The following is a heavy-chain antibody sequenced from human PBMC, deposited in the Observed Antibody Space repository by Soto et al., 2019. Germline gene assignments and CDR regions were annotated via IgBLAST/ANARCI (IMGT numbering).Heavy chain of an antibody. J-gene: IGHJ4*02. CDR2: ICGSGGRI. CDR1: GFTFYRYD. CDR3: VRRGSETGWYFEQ. D-gene: IGHD6-19*01. Sequence: EVQLLESGGGLVQPGGALRLSCAASGFTFYRYDMFWVRQTPRRGLEWVSFICGSGGRIEYGDFVRGRFPASRDNAEDPLSLQMNTLASDDTGVYYCVRRGSETGWYFEQGGQGTVVVVSS. V-gene: IGHV3-23*02.